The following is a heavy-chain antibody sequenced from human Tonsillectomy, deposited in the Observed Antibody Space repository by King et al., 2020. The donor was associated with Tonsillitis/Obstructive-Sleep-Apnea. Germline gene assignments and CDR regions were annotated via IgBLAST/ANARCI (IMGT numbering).Heavy chain of an antibody. V-gene: IGHV4-4*02. CDR3: AMRPDWFDP. D-gene: IGHD1-14*01. J-gene: IGHJ5*02. CDR1: GGSISSSNW. Sequence: QVQLQESGPGLVKPSGTLSLTCAVSGGSISSSNWWSWVRQPPGKGLEWIGGIFFRGWTNHNPSLKSRVTISVDKSKNQFSLKLSLVTAADTAVYYCAMRPDWFDPWGQGTLVTVSS. CDR2: IFFRGWT.